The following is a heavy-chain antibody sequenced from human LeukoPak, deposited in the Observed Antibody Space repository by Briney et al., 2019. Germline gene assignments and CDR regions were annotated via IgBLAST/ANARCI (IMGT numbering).Heavy chain of an antibody. CDR2: IIPSLGKA. V-gene: IGHV1-69*04. CDR1: GGTFSSYA. CDR3: ARGLVRGVIIGDYFDY. Sequence: SVKVSCKASGGTFSSYAISWVRQAPGQALEWMGRIIPSLGKASYAQKFQGRVTISADKSTSTAYMELSRLRSEDTAVYYGARGLVRGVIIGDYFDYWGQGTLVTVAS. D-gene: IGHD3-10*01. J-gene: IGHJ4*02.